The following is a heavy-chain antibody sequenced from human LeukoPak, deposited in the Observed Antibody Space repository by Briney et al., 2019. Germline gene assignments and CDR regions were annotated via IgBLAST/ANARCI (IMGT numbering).Heavy chain of an antibody. V-gene: IGHV3-30*03. CDR3: ASQYYYDSSGADY. D-gene: IGHD3-22*01. CDR2: ISYDGSSR. CDR1: GFTFSSYG. J-gene: IGHJ4*02. Sequence: PGGSLRLSCATSGFTFSSYGMHWVRQAPGKGLEWVAVISYDGSSRFYADSVKGRFTISRDNSKNTLTLQMNSLRVEDTALYYCASQYYYDSSGADYWGQGTLVTVSS.